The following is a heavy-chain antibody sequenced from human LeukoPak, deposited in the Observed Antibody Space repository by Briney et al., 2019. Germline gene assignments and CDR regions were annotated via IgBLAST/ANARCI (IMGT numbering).Heavy chain of an antibody. V-gene: IGHV4-30-4*01. J-gene: IGHJ5*02. D-gene: IGHD5/OR15-5a*01. Sequence: SQTLSLTCTVSGVSISSGDYYWSWIRQPPGKGLEWIGYIYYSGSTYYNPSLKSRVTISVDTSKNQFSLKLSSVTAADTAVYYCARAFGLRGWFDPWGQGTLVTVSS. CDR1: GVSISSGDYY. CDR2: IYYSGST. CDR3: ARAFGLRGWFDP.